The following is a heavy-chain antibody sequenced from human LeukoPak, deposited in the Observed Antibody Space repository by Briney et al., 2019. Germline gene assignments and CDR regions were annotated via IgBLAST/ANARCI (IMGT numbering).Heavy chain of an antibody. V-gene: IGHV4-39*01. D-gene: IGHD2-15*01. CDR1: GGSISTSSYY. Sequence: PSETLSLTCTVSGGSISTSSYYWGWVRQPPGKGLEWIGNIFYSGSTYYNPSLKSRVTISVDTSKNQFSLKLNSVTAADTAVYYCASFYCSGGSCYQYFSYYYMDVWGKGTTVTISS. CDR2: IFYSGST. CDR3: ASFYCSGGSCYQYFSYYYMDV. J-gene: IGHJ6*03.